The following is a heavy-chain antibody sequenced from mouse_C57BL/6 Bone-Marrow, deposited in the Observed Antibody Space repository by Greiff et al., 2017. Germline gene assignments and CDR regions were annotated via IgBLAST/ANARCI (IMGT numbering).Heavy chain of an antibody. V-gene: IGHV1-62-3*01. Sequence: QVQLQQPGAELVKPGASVKLSCKASGYTFTSYWMHWVRQRPGRGLEWIGRIDPNSGGTKYNEKFKSKATLTADKSSSTAYMELRSLTSEDSAVYFCARDYYGNYERFAYWGQGTLVTVSA. CDR3: ARDYYGNYERFAY. D-gene: IGHD2-1*01. CDR2: IDPNSGGT. J-gene: IGHJ3*01. CDR1: GYTFTSYW.